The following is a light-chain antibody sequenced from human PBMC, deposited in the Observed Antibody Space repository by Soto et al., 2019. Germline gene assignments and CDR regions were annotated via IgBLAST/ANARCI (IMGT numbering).Light chain of an antibody. J-gene: IGKJ1*01. Sequence: DIQMTQSPSTLSASVGDRVTITCRASQSISSSLAWYQQKPGKAPNRLIYKASSLESGVPSRFSGSGSGTEFTLTISSLQPDDFATYYCQQYDSYWTFGQGTKVEIK. CDR1: QSISSS. V-gene: IGKV1-5*03. CDR2: KAS. CDR3: QQYDSYWT.